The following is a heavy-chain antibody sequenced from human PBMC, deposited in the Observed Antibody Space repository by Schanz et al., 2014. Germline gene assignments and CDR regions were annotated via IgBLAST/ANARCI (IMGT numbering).Heavy chain of an antibody. D-gene: IGHD3-3*01. CDR3: ARGFDFWDR. Sequence: QVQVVQSGAEVKKPGASVKVSCKASGYTFTDYGVIWVRQAPGQGLEWMGWISTSNGTTNYIQKLQGRVTMTTDTSTSTAYMELRSLRSDDTAVYYCARGFDFWDRWGQGTLVIVSS. CDR1: GYTFTDYG. CDR2: ISTSNGTT. V-gene: IGHV1-18*01. J-gene: IGHJ4*02.